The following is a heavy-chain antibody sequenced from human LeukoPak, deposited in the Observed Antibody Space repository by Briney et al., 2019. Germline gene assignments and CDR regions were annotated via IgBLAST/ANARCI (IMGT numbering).Heavy chain of an antibody. J-gene: IGHJ4*02. CDR2: INPNSGGT. Sequence: ASVKVSCKASGYTFTGYYMHWIRQAPGHGLEWMARINPNSGGTNSAQKFQGRVTMTRDTSISTAYMELSSLTFDDTAVYYCGRGTIAVVAADLRTDQWGQGTLVIVSS. CDR3: GRGTIAVVAADLRTDQ. V-gene: IGHV1-2*02. CDR1: GYTFTGYY. D-gene: IGHD2-15*01.